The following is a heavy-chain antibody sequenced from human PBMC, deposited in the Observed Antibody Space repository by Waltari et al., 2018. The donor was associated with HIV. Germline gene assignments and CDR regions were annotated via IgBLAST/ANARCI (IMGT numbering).Heavy chain of an antibody. J-gene: IGHJ3*01. V-gene: IGHV3-30*18. CDR1: GFTFNSRG. Sequence: QVHLVESGGGVVQPGRSLGLSCAASGFTFNSRGVHWVRQAPGKGLAWVAFISSKGNEAYYGQSVKGRFTISRDESTNTVYLQMNSLRADDTAIYDWAKESDAFEVWGQGTMVIVSS. CDR3: AKESDAFEV. CDR2: ISSKGNEA.